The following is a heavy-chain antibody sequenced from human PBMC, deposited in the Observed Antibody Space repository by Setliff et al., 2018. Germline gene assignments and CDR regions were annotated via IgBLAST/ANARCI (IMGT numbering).Heavy chain of an antibody. CDR1: GFTFFSYT. Sequence: PGGSLRLSCAASGFTFFSYTMNWVRQAPGKGLEWVGRVTAGGTTNYAAPVKGRFTISRDDSKDTLYLQLNSLNTEDTAVYYCAADTFDSNAQAFDYWGQGTLVTVSS. V-gene: IGHV3-15*01. D-gene: IGHD3-22*01. CDR3: AADTFDSNAQAFDY. CDR2: VTAGGTT. J-gene: IGHJ4*02.